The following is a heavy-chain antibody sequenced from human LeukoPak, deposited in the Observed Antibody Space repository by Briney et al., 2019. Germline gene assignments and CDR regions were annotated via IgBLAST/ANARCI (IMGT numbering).Heavy chain of an antibody. CDR2: INHSGST. D-gene: IGHD6-13*01. CDR3: ASYSSSWYYYYYMDV. Sequence: ASETVSLTCAVYGGSFSGYYWSWIRQPPGKGLEWIGEINHSGSTNYNPSLKSRVTISVDTSKNQFSLKLSSVTAADTAVYYCASYSSSWYYYYYMDVWGKGTTVTVSS. V-gene: IGHV4-34*01. J-gene: IGHJ6*03. CDR1: GGSFSGYY.